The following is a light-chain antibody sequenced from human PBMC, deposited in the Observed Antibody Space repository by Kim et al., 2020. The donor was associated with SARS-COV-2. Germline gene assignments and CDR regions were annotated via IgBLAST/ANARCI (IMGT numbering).Light chain of an antibody. J-gene: IGKJ4*01. CDR3: QQRSDGLT. Sequence: SLSPGQRATLSCRASQSVTNYVAWYQQKPGQAPRLLIYDASNRATGIPARFSVSGAGTDFTLTISSLEPEDFAVYYCQQRSDGLTFGGGTKVDIK. CDR2: DAS. V-gene: IGKV3-11*01. CDR1: QSVTNY.